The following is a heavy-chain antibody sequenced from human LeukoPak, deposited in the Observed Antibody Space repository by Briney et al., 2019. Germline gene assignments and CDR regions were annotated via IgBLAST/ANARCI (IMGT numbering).Heavy chain of an antibody. J-gene: IGHJ4*02. Sequence: ASVKVSCKASGYTFTGYYMHWVRQAPGQGLEWMGWINPNSGGTNYAQKFQGRVTMTRDTSISTAYMELSRLRSDDTAVYYCASLQGGSGSPHFDYWGQGTLVTVSS. CDR3: ASLQGGSGSPHFDY. CDR2: INPNSGGT. D-gene: IGHD3-10*01. V-gene: IGHV1-2*02. CDR1: GYTFTGYY.